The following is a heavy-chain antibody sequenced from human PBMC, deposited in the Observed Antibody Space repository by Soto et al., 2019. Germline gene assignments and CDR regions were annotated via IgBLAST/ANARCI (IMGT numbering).Heavy chain of an antibody. V-gene: IGHV1-18*01. J-gene: IGHJ6*02. Sequence: ASVKVSCKASGYTFASYGISWVRQAPGQGLEWMGWISTYNGNTNYAQKLQGRVTMTTDTSTSTAYMELRSLRSDDTAVYYCARRYSSSWYESYYYYGMDVWGQGTTVTVSS. D-gene: IGHD6-13*01. CDR3: ARRYSSSWYESYYYYGMDV. CDR1: GYTFASYG. CDR2: ISTYNGNT.